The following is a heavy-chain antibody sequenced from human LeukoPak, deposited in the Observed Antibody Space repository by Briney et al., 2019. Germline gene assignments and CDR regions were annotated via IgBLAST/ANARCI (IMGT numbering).Heavy chain of an antibody. CDR1: GFTFSDYY. V-gene: IGHV3-11*04. CDR3: ARGHGSGSSHIDY. CDR2: ISSSGTTT. Sequence: GGSLRLSCAASGFTFSDYYMSWVRQAPGKGLEWVSYISSSGTTTYYAASVKGRFTISRDNAKNSLYLQMNSLRAEDTAVYYCARGHGSGSSHIDYWGQGTLVTVSS. D-gene: IGHD3-10*01. J-gene: IGHJ4*02.